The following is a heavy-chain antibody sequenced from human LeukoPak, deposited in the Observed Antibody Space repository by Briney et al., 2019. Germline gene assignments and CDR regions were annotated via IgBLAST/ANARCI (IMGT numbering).Heavy chain of an antibody. V-gene: IGHV1-18*01. D-gene: IGHD4-17*01. Sequence: GASVTVSFKSSVYTFTSYGISWVRQARGQGGEWMGWISAYNGNTNYAQKLQGRVTMTTDTSTSTAYMELRSLRSDDTAVYYCARGTVTFYYMDVWGKGTTVTVSS. CDR3: ARGTVTFYYMDV. CDR2: ISAYNGNT. J-gene: IGHJ6*03. CDR1: VYTFTSYG.